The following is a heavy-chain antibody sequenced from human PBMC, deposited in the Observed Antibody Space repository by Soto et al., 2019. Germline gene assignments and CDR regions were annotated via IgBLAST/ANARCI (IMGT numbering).Heavy chain of an antibody. CDR3: ARGSPTTTPFDY. J-gene: IGHJ4*02. D-gene: IGHD1-1*01. CDR1: GYTFTDYY. V-gene: IGHV1-2*04. CDR2: INPNNGGT. Sequence: QVQLVQSGADLKKPGPSVKVSCKASGYTFTDYYMHWVRQAPGQGLEWMGWINPNNGGTSYAQKFEGWVTMTRDTSISTAYMEVRRLTSDDTAVYYCARGSPTTTPFDYWGQGTLVTVSS.